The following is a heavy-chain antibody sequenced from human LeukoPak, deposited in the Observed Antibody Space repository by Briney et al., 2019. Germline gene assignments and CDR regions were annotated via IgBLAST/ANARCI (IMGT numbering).Heavy chain of an antibody. CDR1: GFTFSSYG. J-gene: IGHJ4*02. CDR3: ARRSSSWLL. V-gene: IGHV3-33*01. D-gene: IGHD6-13*01. CDR2: IWYDGSNK. Sequence: GGSLRLSCAASGFTFSSYGMHWVRQAPGKGLEWVAVIWYDGSNKYYADSVKGRFTISRDNAKNSLYLQMNSLRAEDTAVYYCARRSSSWLLWGQGTLVTVSS.